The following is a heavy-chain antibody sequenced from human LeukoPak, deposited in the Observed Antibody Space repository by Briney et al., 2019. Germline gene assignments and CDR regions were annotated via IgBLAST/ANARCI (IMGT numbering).Heavy chain of an antibody. CDR3: ARSYVDEPIIYYYYGMDV. D-gene: IGHD4-17*01. V-gene: IGHV3-11*01. CDR1: GFTFSGYY. J-gene: IGHJ6*02. Sequence: PGGSLRLSCAASGFTFSGYYMSWIRQAPGKGLEWVSYISSSGSTIYYADSVKGRFTISRDNAKNSLYLQMNSLRAEDTAVYYCARSYVDEPIIYYYYGMDVWGQGTTVTVSS. CDR2: ISSSGSTI.